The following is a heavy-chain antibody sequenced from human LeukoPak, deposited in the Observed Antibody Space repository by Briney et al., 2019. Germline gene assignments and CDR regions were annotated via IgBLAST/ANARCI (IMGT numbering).Heavy chain of an antibody. D-gene: IGHD6-19*01. Sequence: PSETLSLTCTVSGGSISTSSYYWGWVRQPPGKGLEWIGEINHSGSTNYNPSLKSRVTISVDTSKNQFSLKLSSVTAADTAVYYCARGVRLPWAVAGRFDLWGQGTLVTVSS. CDR3: ARGVRLPWAVAGRFDL. CDR1: GGSISTSSYY. CDR2: INHSGST. J-gene: IGHJ5*02. V-gene: IGHV4-39*07.